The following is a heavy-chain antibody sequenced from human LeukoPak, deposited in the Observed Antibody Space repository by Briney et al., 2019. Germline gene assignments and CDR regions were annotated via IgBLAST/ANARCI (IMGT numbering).Heavy chain of an antibody. V-gene: IGHV4-59*08. CDR3: ARHISSGGTYAHFDY. J-gene: IGHJ4*02. CDR2: IYYSGST. CDR1: GGSISSYY. D-gene: IGHD1-26*01. Sequence: SETLSLTCTVSGGSISSYYWNWIRQPPGKGLEWVGYIYYSGSTNYNPSLKSRVTISVDTSKNQVSLNLNSVTAADTAVYYCARHISSGGTYAHFDYWGQGTLVTVSS.